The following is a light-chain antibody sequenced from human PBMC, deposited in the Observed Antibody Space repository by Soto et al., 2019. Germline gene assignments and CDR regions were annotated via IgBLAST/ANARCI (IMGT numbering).Light chain of an antibody. CDR3: YSHPDSYTSVL. Sequence: QSALTQPASVSGSPGQSITISCTGTSSDVGSYDLVSWYQQHPGKAPKLIIYEGTKRPSGVSNRFSGSNSGNTASLTISGLKAEDEADYECYSHPDSYTSVLFGGGTKLTVL. V-gene: IGLV2-23*01. CDR1: SSDVGSYDL. J-gene: IGLJ3*02. CDR2: EGT.